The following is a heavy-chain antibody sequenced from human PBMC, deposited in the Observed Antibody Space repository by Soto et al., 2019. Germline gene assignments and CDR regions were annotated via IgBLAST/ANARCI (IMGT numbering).Heavy chain of an antibody. CDR1: GYTFTSYG. V-gene: IGHV1-18*01. CDR3: ARAPSSSRITGTHRGHNLYYYYYYYYMDV. J-gene: IGHJ6*03. D-gene: IGHD1-20*01. CDR2: ISAYNGNT. Sequence: ASVKVSCKASGYTFTSYGISWVRQAPGQGLEWMGWISAYNGNTNYAQKLQGRVTMTTDTSTSTAYMELRSLRSDDTAVYYCARAPSSSRITGTHRGHNLYYYYYYYYMDVWGKGTTVTVSS.